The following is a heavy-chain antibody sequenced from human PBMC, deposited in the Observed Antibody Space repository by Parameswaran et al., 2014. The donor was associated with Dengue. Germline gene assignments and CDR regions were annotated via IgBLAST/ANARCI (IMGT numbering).Heavy chain of an antibody. Sequence: VRQMPGKGLEWVANIKQDGSEKYYVDSVKGRFTISRDNAKDSLYLQMNSLRAEDTAVYYCASGGGDYYDSSGYVLWGQGTLVTVSS. CDR3: ASGGGDYYDSSGYVL. D-gene: IGHD3-22*01. V-gene: IGHV3-7*02. J-gene: IGHJ4*02. CDR2: IKQDGSEK.